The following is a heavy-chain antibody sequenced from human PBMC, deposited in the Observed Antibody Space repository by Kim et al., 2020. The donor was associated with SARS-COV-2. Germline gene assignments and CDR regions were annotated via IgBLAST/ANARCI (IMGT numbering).Heavy chain of an antibody. J-gene: IGHJ4*02. CDR1: GFTFSSSW. CDR2: INRDGSGQ. CDR3: TTTNY. Sequence: GGSLRLSCSASGFTFSSSWMTWVRQAPGKGLEWVGNINRDGSGQNYVGSLRGRFTISRANTRNSLYLHMERLRAEDTAVYYCTTTNYWGQGTLVTVSS. V-gene: IGHV3-7*01.